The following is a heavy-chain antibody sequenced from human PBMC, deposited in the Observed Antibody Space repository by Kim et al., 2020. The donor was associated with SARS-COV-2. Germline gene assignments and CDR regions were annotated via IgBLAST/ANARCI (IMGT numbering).Heavy chain of an antibody. V-gene: IGHV4-34*01. Sequence: SRVTISVDTSKNQFSLKRSSVTAADTAVYYCARGRGTGMGRGVTYYGMDVWGQGTTVTVSS. J-gene: IGHJ6*02. CDR3: ARGRGTGMGRGVTYYGMDV. D-gene: IGHD3-10*01.